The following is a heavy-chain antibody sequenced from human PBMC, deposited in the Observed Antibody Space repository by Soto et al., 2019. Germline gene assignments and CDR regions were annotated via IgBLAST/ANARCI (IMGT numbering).Heavy chain of an antibody. J-gene: IGHJ6*02. V-gene: IGHV1-18*01. Sequence: QVQLVQSGAEVKKPGASVKVSCKASGYTFTSYGISWVRQAPGQGLEWMGWISAYNGNTNYAQKLQGRVTMTTDTSTSTAYMELRSLRSDDTAVYYCAREKRGPYDFWSDPRLYGMDVWGQGTTVTVSS. CDR3: AREKRGPYDFWSDPRLYGMDV. CDR2: ISAYNGNT. CDR1: GYTFTSYG. D-gene: IGHD3-3*01.